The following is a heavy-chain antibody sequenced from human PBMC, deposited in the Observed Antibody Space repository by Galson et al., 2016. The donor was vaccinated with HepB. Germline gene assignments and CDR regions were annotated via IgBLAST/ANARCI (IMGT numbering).Heavy chain of an antibody. CDR1: GYSLTELS. Sequence: SVKVSCKVSGYSLTELSVHWVRQAPGKGLEWVGTLGLEDDETVCAQKFQGRVTMTEDTSTGTAYMDLSSLRSEDTAVYYCATDLTYCGGDCPADYWGQGTLVTVSS. CDR2: LGLEDDET. V-gene: IGHV1-24*01. D-gene: IGHD2-21*01. CDR3: ATDLTYCGGDCPADY. J-gene: IGHJ4*02.